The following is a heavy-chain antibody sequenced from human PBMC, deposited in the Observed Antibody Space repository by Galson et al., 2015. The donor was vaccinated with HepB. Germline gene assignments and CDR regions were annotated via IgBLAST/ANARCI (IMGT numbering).Heavy chain of an antibody. CDR1: GFSFSTYA. D-gene: IGHD6-13*01. CDR3: TLKTGYWFDP. J-gene: IGHJ5*02. V-gene: IGHV3-23*01. Sequence: SLRLSCAGSGFSFSTYAMSWVRQAPGKGLEWVSVISGSGGNTYYADSVKGRFTISKDKSKNTLYLRMNSLRAEDTAVYYCTLKTGYWFDPWGQGTMVTVSS. CDR2: ISGSGGNT.